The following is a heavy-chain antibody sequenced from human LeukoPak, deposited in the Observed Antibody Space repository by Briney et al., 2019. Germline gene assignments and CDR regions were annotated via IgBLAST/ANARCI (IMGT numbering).Heavy chain of an antibody. D-gene: IGHD6-19*01. Sequence: SETLPLTCAVYGGSFSGYYWSWLRQPPGKGLEWIGEINHSGSTNYNPSLKSRVTISVDTSKNQFSLKLSSVTAADTAVYYCAGSGWSSYYFDYWGQGTLVTVSS. CDR1: GGSFSGYY. CDR3: AGSGWSSYYFDY. J-gene: IGHJ4*02. V-gene: IGHV4-34*01. CDR2: INHSGST.